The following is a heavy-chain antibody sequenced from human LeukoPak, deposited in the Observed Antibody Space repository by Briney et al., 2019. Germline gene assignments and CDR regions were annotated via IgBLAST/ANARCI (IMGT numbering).Heavy chain of an antibody. D-gene: IGHD3-3*01. CDR3: AKQDYDFCSGYYTVDY. CDR2: ISYDGSNK. CDR1: GFTFSSYA. V-gene: IGHV3-30-3*02. Sequence: GGSLRLSCAASGFTFSSYAMHWVRQAPVKGLEWVAVISYDGSNKYYADSVKGRFTISRDNSKNTLYLQMNSLRAEDTAVYYCAKQDYDFCSGYYTVDYWGQGTLVTVSS. J-gene: IGHJ4*02.